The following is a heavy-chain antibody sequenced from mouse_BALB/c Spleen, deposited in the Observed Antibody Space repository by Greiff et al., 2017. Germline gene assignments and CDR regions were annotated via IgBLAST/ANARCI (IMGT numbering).Heavy chain of an antibody. D-gene: IGHD4-1*01. CDR1: GYTFTSYW. Sequence: QVQLQQPGAELVRPGASVKLSCKASGYTFTSYWINWVKQRPGQGLEWIGNIYPSDSYTNYNQKFKDKATLTVDKSSSTAYMQLSSPTSEDSAVYYCTRMGTGGGYAMDYWGQGTSVTVSS. V-gene: IGHV1-69*02. J-gene: IGHJ4*01. CDR2: IYPSDSYT. CDR3: TRMGTGGGYAMDY.